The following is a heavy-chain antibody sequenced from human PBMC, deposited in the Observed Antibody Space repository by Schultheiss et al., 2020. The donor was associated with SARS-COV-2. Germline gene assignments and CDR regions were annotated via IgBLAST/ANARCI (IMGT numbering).Heavy chain of an antibody. Sequence: GGSLRLSCAASGFTFSSYWMSWVRQAPGKGLEWVANIKQDGSDKYYVDSVKGRFTISRDNAKNSLYLQMNSLRAEDTAVYYCARAAYRDYQPLLFPFDYWGQGTLVTVSS. CDR3: ARAAYRDYQPLLFPFDY. CDR1: GFTFSSYW. D-gene: IGHD2-21*02. CDR2: IKQDGSDK. J-gene: IGHJ4*02. V-gene: IGHV3-7*01.